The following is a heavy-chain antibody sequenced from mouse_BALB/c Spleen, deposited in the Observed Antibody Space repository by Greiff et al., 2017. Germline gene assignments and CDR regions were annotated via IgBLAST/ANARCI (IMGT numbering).Heavy chain of an antibody. CDR1: GFTFSSYT. D-gene: IGHD4-1*01. CDR2: ISNGGGST. CDR3: ARQGTGSWFAY. Sequence: EVMLVESGGGLVQPGGSLKLSCAASGFTFSSYTMSWVRPTPEKRLEWVAYISNGGGSTYYPDTVKGRFTISRDNAKNTLYLQMSSLKSEDTAMYYCARQGTGSWFAYWGQGTLVTVSA. V-gene: IGHV5-12-2*01. J-gene: IGHJ3*01.